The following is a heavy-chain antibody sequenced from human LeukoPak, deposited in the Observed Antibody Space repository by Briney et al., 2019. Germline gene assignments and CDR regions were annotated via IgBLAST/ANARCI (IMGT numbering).Heavy chain of an antibody. D-gene: IGHD4-17*01. V-gene: IGHV4-39*07. CDR1: GGSISRNSDY. CDR2: IYYGGST. J-gene: IGHJ4*02. CDR3: ARSFFQTTVSTYYFDY. Sequence: SETLSLNCTVSGGSISRNSDYWGWTRQPPGKGLEWIGSIYYGGSTYYNPSLKSRVTISVDTSKNQFSLKLSSVTVADTAVYYCARSFFQTTVSTYYFDYWGQGTLVTVSS.